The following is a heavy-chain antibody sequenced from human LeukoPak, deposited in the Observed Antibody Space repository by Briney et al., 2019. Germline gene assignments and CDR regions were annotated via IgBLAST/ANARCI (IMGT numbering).Heavy chain of an antibody. J-gene: IGHJ4*02. V-gene: IGHV4-61*09. CDR3: AREAGSYDSSGYYSLYYSFDY. Sequence: SSETLSLTCTVSGDSINIGNNYWSWIRQPAGKGPEWIGHIYSSGTTNYNPSLKSRVTMSVDTSKNQFSLKLTSVTAADTAVYYCAREAGSYDSSGYYSLYYSFDYWGQGTLVTVSS. CDR1: GDSINIGNNY. CDR2: IYSSGTT. D-gene: IGHD3-22*01.